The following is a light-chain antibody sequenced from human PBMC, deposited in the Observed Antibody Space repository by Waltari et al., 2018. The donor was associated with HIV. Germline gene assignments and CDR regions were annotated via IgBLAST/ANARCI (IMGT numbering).Light chain of an antibody. Sequence: QSLLTQPPSVSGAPGPRVTLSCTGSSSNIGAGFDVHWYQQRPGTVPKLLIYGNSNRPSGVPHRFSGSKSGTSASLAITGLQAEDEADYYCQSYDRSLSGYVVFGGGTKLTVL. CDR3: QSYDRSLSGYVV. CDR1: SSNIGAGFD. J-gene: IGLJ2*01. V-gene: IGLV1-40*01. CDR2: GNS.